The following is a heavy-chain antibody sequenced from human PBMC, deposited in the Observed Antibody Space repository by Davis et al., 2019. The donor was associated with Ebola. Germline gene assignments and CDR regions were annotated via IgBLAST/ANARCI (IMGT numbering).Heavy chain of an antibody. CDR2: IYYSGST. CDR1: GGSISSSSYY. J-gene: IGHJ3*02. D-gene: IGHD3-16*02. Sequence: PGGSLRLSRTVSGGSISSSSYYWGWIRQPPGKGLEWIGSIYYSGSTYYNPSLKSRVTISVDTSKNQFSLKLSSVTAADTAVYYCARQREDDYIWGSYRYPGWFAFDIWGQGTMVTVSS. CDR3: ARQREDDYIWGSYRYPGWFAFDI. V-gene: IGHV4-39*01.